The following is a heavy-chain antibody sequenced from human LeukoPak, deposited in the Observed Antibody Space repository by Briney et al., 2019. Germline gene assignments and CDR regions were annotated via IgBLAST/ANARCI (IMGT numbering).Heavy chain of an antibody. J-gene: IGHJ6*03. D-gene: IGHD6-13*01. Sequence: ASVKVSCKASGYTFTSYYMHWVRQAPGQGLEWMGIINPSGGSTSYAQKLQGRVTMTTDTSTSTAYMELRSLRSDDTAVYYCARSGIAAAGFYYMDVWGKGTTVTVSS. CDR1: GYTFTSYY. V-gene: IGHV1-46*01. CDR3: ARSGIAAAGFYYMDV. CDR2: INPSGGST.